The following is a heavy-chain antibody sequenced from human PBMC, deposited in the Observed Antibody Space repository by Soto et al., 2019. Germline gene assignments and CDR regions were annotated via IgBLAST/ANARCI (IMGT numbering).Heavy chain of an antibody. CDR2: GSYSGTT. V-gene: IGHV4-61*01. J-gene: IGHJ4*02. CDR3: ARGATVTQYDY. D-gene: IGHD4-17*01. Sequence: SETLSLTCTVSGVSVNSGSFYWAWIRQPPGRGLEWIGFGSYSGTTNYKPSLKSRVTISVDTSRSQISLKVTSLTAADTAVYYCARGATVTQYDYWGQGTLVTVSS. CDR1: GVSVNSGSFY.